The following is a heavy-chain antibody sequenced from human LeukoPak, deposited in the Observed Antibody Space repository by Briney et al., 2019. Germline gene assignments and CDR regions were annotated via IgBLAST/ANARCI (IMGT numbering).Heavy chain of an antibody. CDR3: ARGEIVVVPAAFYYYYGMDV. Sequence: PSETLSLTCAVYGGSFSGYYWSWIRQPPGKGLEWIGEINQSGSTNYNPSLKSRVTISVDTSKNQFSLKLSSVTAADTAVYYCARGEIVVVPAAFYYYYGMDVWGQGTTVTVSS. CDR2: INQSGST. J-gene: IGHJ6*02. D-gene: IGHD2-2*01. CDR1: GGSFSGYY. V-gene: IGHV4-34*01.